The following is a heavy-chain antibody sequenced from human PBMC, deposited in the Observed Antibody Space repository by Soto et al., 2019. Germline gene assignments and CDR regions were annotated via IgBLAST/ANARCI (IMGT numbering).Heavy chain of an antibody. CDR1: GVSFSGYY. Sequence: SETLSLTCAVYGVSFSGYYWSWIRQPPGKGLEWIGEINHSGSTNYNPSLKSRVTISVDTSKNQFSLKLSSVTAADTAVYYCARGARTIFGVVMSYYGMDVWGQGITVTVSS. V-gene: IGHV4-34*01. CDR3: ARGARTIFGVVMSYYGMDV. CDR2: INHSGST. J-gene: IGHJ6*02. D-gene: IGHD3-3*01.